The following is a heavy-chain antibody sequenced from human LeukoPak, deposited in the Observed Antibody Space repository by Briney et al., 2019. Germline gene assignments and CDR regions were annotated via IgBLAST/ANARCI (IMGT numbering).Heavy chain of an antibody. CDR2: IYYSGST. Sequence: NPSETLSLTCTVSGGSISSYYWSWIRQPPGKGLEWIGYIYYSGSTNYNPSLKSRVTISVDTSKNQFSLKLSSVTAADTAVYYCARRQSRPKKSGWYNFDYWGQGTLVTVSS. CDR1: GGSISSYY. CDR3: ARRQSRPKKSGWYNFDY. J-gene: IGHJ4*02. V-gene: IGHV4-59*12. D-gene: IGHD6-19*01.